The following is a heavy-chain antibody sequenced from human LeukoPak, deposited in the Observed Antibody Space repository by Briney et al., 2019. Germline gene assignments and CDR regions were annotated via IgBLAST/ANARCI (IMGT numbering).Heavy chain of an antibody. CDR1: GFTFSSYG. J-gene: IGHJ6*02. D-gene: IGHD2/OR15-2a*01. CDR2: ISYDGSNK. CDR3: AKDLSSGYSDYYGMDV. V-gene: IGHV3-30*18. Sequence: GRSLRLSCAASGFTFSSYGMHWVRQAPGKGLEWVAVISYDGSNKYYADSVKGRFTISRDNSKNTLYLQMNSLRAEDTAVYYCAKDLSSGYSDYYGMDVWGQGTTVTVPS.